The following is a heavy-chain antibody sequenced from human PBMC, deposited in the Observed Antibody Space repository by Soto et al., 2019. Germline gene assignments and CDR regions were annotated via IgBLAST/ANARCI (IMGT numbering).Heavy chain of an antibody. CDR3: AREYVDGKWFDP. V-gene: IGHV1-2*04. CDR1: GYTFTGYY. CDR2: INPNSGGT. J-gene: IGHJ5*02. Sequence: ASVKVSCKASGYTFTGYYMHWVRQAPGQGLEWMGWINPNSGGTNYAQKFQGWVTMTRDTSISTAYMELSRLRSDDTAVYYCAREYVDGKWFDPWGQATLVTVSS. D-gene: IGHD5-12*01.